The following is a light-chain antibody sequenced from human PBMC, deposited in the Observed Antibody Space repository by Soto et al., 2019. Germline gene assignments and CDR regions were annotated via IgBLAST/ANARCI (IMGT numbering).Light chain of an antibody. CDR2: GAS. Sequence: EIVMTQSPATLSVSPGERATLFCRASQSVSTNLACYQQKPGQAPRLLIYGASTRATGIPARFSGSGSGTEFTLTISSLTSEDFAVYYCQQYNDWPPGTFGQGTKLEIK. CDR3: QQYNDWPPGT. V-gene: IGKV3-15*01. J-gene: IGKJ2*01. CDR1: QSVSTN.